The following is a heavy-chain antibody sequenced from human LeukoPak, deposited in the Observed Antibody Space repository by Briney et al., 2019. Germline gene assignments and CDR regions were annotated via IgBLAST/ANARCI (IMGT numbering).Heavy chain of an antibody. CDR2: ITWNGGST. V-gene: IGHV3-20*04. CDR1: GFSIGDYG. J-gene: IGHJ6*03. CDR3: AMKFSGDYYYMDV. Sequence: GGSLRLPCAASGFSIGDYGMSWVRQTPEKGLEWVSGITWNGGSTGYADSVKGRFTISRDNAMNSLYLQMNSLRAEDTALYYCAMKFSGDYYYMDVWGKGTTVTVSS. D-gene: IGHD3-10*01.